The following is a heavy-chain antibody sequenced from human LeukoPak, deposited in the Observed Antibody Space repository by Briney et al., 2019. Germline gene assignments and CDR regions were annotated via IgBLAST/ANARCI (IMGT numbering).Heavy chain of an antibody. CDR2: IIPIFGIP. CDR1: GGTFSNYG. D-gene: IGHD3-22*01. CDR3: ARFIIKYYDGSDYYEPEYYFDY. Sequence: SVKVSCKASGGTFSNYGITWVRQAPGQGLEWMGRIIPIFGIPNYAQKFLGRVTITADKSTSTAYMDLTGLRSEDTAVYYCARFIIKYYDGSDYYEPEYYFDYWGQGTLVTVSS. V-gene: IGHV1-69*04. J-gene: IGHJ4*02.